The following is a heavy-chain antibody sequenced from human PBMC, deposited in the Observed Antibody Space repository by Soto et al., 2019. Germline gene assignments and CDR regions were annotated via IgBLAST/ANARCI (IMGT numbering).Heavy chain of an antibody. CDR3: ARALGLHITMVRHYYFDY. V-gene: IGHV1-18*04. CDR2: ISAYNGNT. D-gene: IGHD3-10*01. CDR1: GYTFTSYG. Sequence: ASVKVSCKASGYTFTSYGISWVRQAPGQGLEWMGWISAYNGNTNYAQKLQGRVTMTTDTSTSTAYMELRSLRSDDTAVYYCARALGLHITMVRHYYFDYWGQGTLVTV. J-gene: IGHJ4*02.